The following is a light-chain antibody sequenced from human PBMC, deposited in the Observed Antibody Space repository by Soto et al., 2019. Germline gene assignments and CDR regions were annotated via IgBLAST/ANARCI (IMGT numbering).Light chain of an antibody. CDR3: AAWDNSLNGWV. CDR1: RSNIGGNT. J-gene: IGLJ3*02. Sequence: QSVLTQPPSASGTPGQRVTISCSGSRSNIGGNTVNWYQQLPGTAPKLLIYTNDQRPSGVTDRFSGSKSGTSASLAISGLQSEDEADYYCAAWDNSLNGWVFGGGTKVTVL. V-gene: IGLV1-44*01. CDR2: TND.